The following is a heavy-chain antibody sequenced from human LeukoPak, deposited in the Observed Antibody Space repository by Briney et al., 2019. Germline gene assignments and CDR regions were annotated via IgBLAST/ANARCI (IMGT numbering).Heavy chain of an antibody. V-gene: IGHV4-34*01. D-gene: IGHD6-19*01. CDR1: GGSFSGYY. J-gene: IGHJ6*02. CDR3: ARGGRVAVAANYYYGMDV. CDR2: INHSGST. Sequence: PSETLSLTCAVYGGSFSGYYWSWIRQPPGKGLEWIGEINHSGSTNYNPSLKSRVTISVDTSKNQFSLKLSSVTAADTAVYYCARGGRVAVAANYYYGMDVWGQGTTVTVSS.